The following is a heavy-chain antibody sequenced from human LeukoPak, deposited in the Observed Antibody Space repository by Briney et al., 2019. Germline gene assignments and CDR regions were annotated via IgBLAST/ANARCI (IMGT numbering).Heavy chain of an antibody. J-gene: IGHJ4*02. CDR1: GGTFSSYA. D-gene: IGHD3-3*01. CDR3: ASATYYDFWSGYYRFDY. Sequence: SVKVSCKASGGTFSSYAISWVRQAPGQGLEWMGGIIPIFGTANYAQKFQGRATITADESTSTAYMELSSLRSEDTAVYYCASATYYDFWSGYYRFDYWGQGTLVTVSS. CDR2: IIPIFGTA. V-gene: IGHV1-69*13.